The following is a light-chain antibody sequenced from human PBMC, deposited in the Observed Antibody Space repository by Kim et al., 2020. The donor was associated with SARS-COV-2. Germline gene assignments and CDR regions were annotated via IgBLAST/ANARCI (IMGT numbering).Light chain of an antibody. V-gene: IGLV3-19*01. Sequence: SSELTQDPAVSVALGQTVRITCQGDSLRSYYATWYQQKPGQAPILVIYGTNNRPSVLPARFSGSSSGNTASLTITGTQAGAEAYSSCNSLDSTANVVFGG. CDR3: NSLDSTANVV. CDR2: GTN. CDR1: SLRSYY. J-gene: IGLJ2*01.